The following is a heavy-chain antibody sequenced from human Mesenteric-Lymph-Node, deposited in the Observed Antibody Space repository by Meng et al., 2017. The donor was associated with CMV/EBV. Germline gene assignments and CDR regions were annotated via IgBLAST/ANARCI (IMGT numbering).Heavy chain of an antibody. CDR2: ISSSGSTI. CDR1: GFTVSSNY. J-gene: IGHJ4*02. D-gene: IGHD1-7*01. Sequence: GESLKISCAASGFTVSSNYMSWVRQAPGKGLEWVSYISSSGSTIYYADSVKGRFTISRDNAKNSLYLQMNSLRVEDTAVYYCARGRELPDYWGQGTLVTVSS. V-gene: IGHV3-11*04. CDR3: ARGRELPDY.